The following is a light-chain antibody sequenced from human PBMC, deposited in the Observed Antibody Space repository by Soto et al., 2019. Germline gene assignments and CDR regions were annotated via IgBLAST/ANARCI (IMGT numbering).Light chain of an antibody. CDR3: QHYNSYSEA. CDR2: KAS. Sequence: DIQMTLSLSTLSASVGDTVTVTCRASQSVSGWLAWYQQKPGKAPKLLIYKASTLKSGVPSRFSGSGSGTEFTLTISSLQPDDFATYYCQHYNSYSEAFGQGTKVDVK. J-gene: IGKJ1*01. CDR1: QSVSGW. V-gene: IGKV1-5*03.